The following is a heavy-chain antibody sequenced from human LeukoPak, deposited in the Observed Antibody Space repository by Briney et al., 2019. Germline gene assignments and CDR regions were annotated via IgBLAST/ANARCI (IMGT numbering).Heavy chain of an antibody. CDR1: GYTFTSYD. V-gene: IGHV1-8*01. D-gene: IGHD3-10*01. Sequence: GASVKVSCKASGYTFTSYDINWVRQATGQGLEWMGWMNPNSGNTGYAQKFQGRATMTRNTSISTAYMELSSLRSEDTAVCYCATMVRGVIITRDYWGQGTLVTVSS. CDR3: ATMVRGVIITRDY. CDR2: MNPNSGNT. J-gene: IGHJ4*02.